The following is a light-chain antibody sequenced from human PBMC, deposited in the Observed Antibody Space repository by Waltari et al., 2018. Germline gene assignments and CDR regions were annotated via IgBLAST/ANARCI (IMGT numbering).Light chain of an antibody. V-gene: IGKV1-5*03. CDR3: QQYDSFRT. J-gene: IGKJ1*01. CDR1: QSIRSW. Sequence: DIQMTQSPSTLSASAGDRVTITCRASQSIRSWLAWYQQKPGKAPKLLIYKASTLESGVPSRFSGSGSGTEFTLTISRLQPDDFATYYCQQYDSFRTFGQGTKVEVK. CDR2: KAS.